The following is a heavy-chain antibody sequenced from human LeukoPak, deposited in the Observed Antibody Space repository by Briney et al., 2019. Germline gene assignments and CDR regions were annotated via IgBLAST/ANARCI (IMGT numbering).Heavy chain of an antibody. CDR1: GGSFSGYY. CDR2: IDHSGRT. V-gene: IGHV4-34*01. CDR3: ARKSIVTAGRKPYDF. J-gene: IGHJ4*02. Sequence: PSETLSLTCAVYGGSFSGYYWSWIRQPSGKGLEWIGEIDHSGRTNSNASLKSRVTISVDMSKNQFSLRLSSVTAADTAVYYCARKSIVTAGRKPYDFWDRGTLVTVSP. D-gene: IGHD6-13*01.